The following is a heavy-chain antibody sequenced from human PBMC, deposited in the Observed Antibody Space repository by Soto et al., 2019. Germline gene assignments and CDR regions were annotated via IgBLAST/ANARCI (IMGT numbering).Heavy chain of an antibody. CDR2: IYYSGST. J-gene: IGHJ4*02. V-gene: IGHV4-31*03. CDR1: GGSISSGGYY. CDR3: ARVRDYYDSSGYYYVFDY. Sequence: PSETLSLTCTVSGGSISSGGYYWSWIRQHPGKGLEWIGYIYYSGSTYYNPSLKSRVTISVDTSKNQFSLKLSSVTAADTAVYYCARVRDYYDSSGYYYVFDYWGQGTLVTLS. D-gene: IGHD3-22*01.